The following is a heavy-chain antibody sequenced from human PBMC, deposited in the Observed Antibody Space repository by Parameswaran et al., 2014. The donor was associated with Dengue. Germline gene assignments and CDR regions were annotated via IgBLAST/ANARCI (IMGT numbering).Heavy chain of an antibody. CDR3: ARVGDIVVSDF. V-gene: IGHV1-8*01. CDR2: MNPNSGNT. J-gene: IGHJ4*02. Sequence: WVRQAPGQGLEWMGWMNPNSGNTVYAQKFQGRVTMTRNTSKSTAYMELSSLRSEDTAVYYCARVGDIVVSDFWGQGTLVTVSS. D-gene: IGHD2-2*01.